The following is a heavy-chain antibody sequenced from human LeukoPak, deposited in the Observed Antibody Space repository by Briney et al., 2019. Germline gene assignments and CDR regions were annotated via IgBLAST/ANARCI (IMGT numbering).Heavy chain of an antibody. CDR1: GGSISSYS. D-gene: IGHD5-18*01. Sequence: SETLSLTRTVSGGSISSYSWSWIRQPPGKGLVWIGYINYSGSTNYNPSLKSRVTISVDTSKNQFSLRLSSVTAADTAVYYCAGSGYSYRYNFDYWGEGTLVTVSS. V-gene: IGHV4-59*01. CDR2: INYSGST. J-gene: IGHJ4*02. CDR3: AGSGYSYRYNFDY.